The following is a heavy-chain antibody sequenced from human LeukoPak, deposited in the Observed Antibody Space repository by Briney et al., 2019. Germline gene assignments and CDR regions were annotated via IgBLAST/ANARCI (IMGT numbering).Heavy chain of an antibody. CDR2: INHSGST. V-gene: IGHV4-34*01. D-gene: IGHD1-26*01. Sequence: SETLSLTCAVYGGSFSGYYLSWIRQPPGKGLEWIGEINHSGSTNYNPSINSRVTISVDTSKNQLSLKLSSVTAADTAVYYCAKVVGATSEKHGDYWGQGTLVTVSS. CDR1: GGSFSGYY. CDR3: AKVVGATSEKHGDY. J-gene: IGHJ4*02.